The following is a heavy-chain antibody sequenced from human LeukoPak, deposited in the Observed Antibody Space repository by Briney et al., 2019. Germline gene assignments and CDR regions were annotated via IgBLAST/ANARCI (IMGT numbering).Heavy chain of an antibody. CDR3: TKDLLQGGGYWDIDY. V-gene: IGHV3-23*01. CDR1: GFSFSIYA. D-gene: IGHD5-24*01. J-gene: IGHJ4*02. Sequence: PGGSLRLSCAASGFSFSIYAMSWVRQAPGKGLEWVSGIVGSGGSTFYADSVKGRFTISRDNSKNTLYLQMNSLRAEDTAIYYCTKDLLQGGGYWDIDYWGQGTLVTVSS. CDR2: IVGSGGST.